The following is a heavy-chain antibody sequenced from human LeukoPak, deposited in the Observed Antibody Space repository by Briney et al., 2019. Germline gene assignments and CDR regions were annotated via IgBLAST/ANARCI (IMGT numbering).Heavy chain of an antibody. CDR2: INPNSGGT. V-gene: IGHV1-2*02. Sequence: ASVKVSCKASGYTFTGYYTHWVRQAPGQGLEWMGWINPNSGGTNYAQKFQGRVTMTRDMSISTAYMELSRLRSDDTAVYYCARDYYSGYRNWFDPWGQGTLVTVSS. D-gene: IGHD2/OR15-2a*01. CDR3: ARDYYSGYRNWFDP. CDR1: GYTFTGYY. J-gene: IGHJ5*02.